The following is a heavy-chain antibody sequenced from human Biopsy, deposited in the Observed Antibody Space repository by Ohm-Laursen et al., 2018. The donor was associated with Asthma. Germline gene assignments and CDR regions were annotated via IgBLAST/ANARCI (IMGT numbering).Heavy chain of an antibody. CDR3: AKHQLVRYLDY. CDR1: GFAVSRDH. D-gene: IGHD6-13*01. Sequence: LSLTCAASGFAVSRDHMFWVRQAPGKGLEWVSVIYSGGTSHTADSVKGRFTVSRDNSKNTLYLQISSLRAEDTAVYYCAKHQLVRYLDYWGQGTLVTVSS. J-gene: IGHJ4*02. CDR2: IYSGGTS. V-gene: IGHV3-66*04.